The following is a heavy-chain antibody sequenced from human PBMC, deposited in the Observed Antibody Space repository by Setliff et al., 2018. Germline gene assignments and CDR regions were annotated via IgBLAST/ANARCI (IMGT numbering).Heavy chain of an antibody. CDR1: GYSFTTYY. D-gene: IGHD1-1*01. CDR3: ARQLIGVTDGTFDP. CDR2: IIPLLETV. Sequence: SVKVSCKASGYSFTTYYMHWVRQAPGQGLEWMGGIIPLLETVKYAQKFQGRLTITADKSTSTGYMELSSLTSEDTAMYYCARQLIGVTDGTFDPWGQGTLVTVSS. V-gene: IGHV1-69*06. J-gene: IGHJ5*02.